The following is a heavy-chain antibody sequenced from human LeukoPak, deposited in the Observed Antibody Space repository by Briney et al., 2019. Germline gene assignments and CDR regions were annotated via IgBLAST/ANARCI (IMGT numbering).Heavy chain of an antibody. V-gene: IGHV1-2*04. D-gene: IGHD1-7*01. CDR3: AREDWNYGNWFDP. CDR1: GYTFTGYY. CDR2: INPNSGGT. J-gene: IGHJ5*02. Sequence: GASVNVSCKASGYTFTGYYMHWVRQAPGQGLEWMGWINPNSGGTNYAQKFQGWVTMTRDTSISTAYMELSRLRSDDTAVYYCAREDWNYGNWFDPWGQGTLVTVSS.